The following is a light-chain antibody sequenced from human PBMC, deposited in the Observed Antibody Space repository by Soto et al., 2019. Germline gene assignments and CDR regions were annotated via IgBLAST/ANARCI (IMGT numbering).Light chain of an antibody. CDR1: QSVSSSY. CDR2: GAS. J-gene: IGKJ3*01. Sequence: EIVLTQSPGTLSLSPGERATLSCRASQSVSSSYLAWYQQKPGQAPRLLIYGASSMATGIPDRFSGSGSGTDFTLTISRLEPEYFAVYYCQQYGSSPLTFGPGTKVDIK. V-gene: IGKV3-20*01. CDR3: QQYGSSPLT.